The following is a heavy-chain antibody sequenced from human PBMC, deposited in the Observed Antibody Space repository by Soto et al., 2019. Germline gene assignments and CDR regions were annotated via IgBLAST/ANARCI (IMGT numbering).Heavy chain of an antibody. Sequence: NPGWSLRLSCASSVFTFTNHNMNWVRQAPGKGLEWVSSISSSSSFRNYADSVKGRFSISRDNDKNLVYLQMDSLRAEDTAVYYCARDPPLSVLVVVATDDFWGQGTLVTVSS. CDR1: VFTFTNHN. V-gene: IGHV3-21*01. J-gene: IGHJ4*02. CDR3: ARDPPLSVLVVVATDDF. D-gene: IGHD2-21*01. CDR2: ISSSSSFR.